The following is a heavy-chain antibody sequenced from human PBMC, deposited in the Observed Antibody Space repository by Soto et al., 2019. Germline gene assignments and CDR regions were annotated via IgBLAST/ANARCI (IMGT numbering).Heavy chain of an antibody. V-gene: IGHV4-59*08. Sequence: QVQLQESGPGLVKPSETLSLSCTVSGGSINSYYWSWIRQSPGQRMEWIGYVHHSWGSSYNPSLQSRVAISLDTSKSQFSLKLTSVTATDTAVYYCARQGFGPLHGLVDVWGQGTTVTVSS. D-gene: IGHD3-10*01. CDR1: GGSINSYY. J-gene: IGHJ6*02. CDR2: VHHSWGS. CDR3: ARQGFGPLHGLVDV.